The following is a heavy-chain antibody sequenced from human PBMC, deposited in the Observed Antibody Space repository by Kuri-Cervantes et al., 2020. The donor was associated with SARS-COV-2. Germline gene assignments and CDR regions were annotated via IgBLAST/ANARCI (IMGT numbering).Heavy chain of an antibody. V-gene: IGHV1-69*13. D-gene: IGHD3-9*01. J-gene: IGHJ6*03. Sequence: SVKVSCKASGYTFTSYDISWVRQAPGQGLEWMGGIIPIFGTANYAQKFQGRVTITADESTSTAYMELSSLRSEDTAVYYCARTRYFDWLLGAYYYYYMDVWGKGTTVTVSS. CDR3: ARTRYFDWLLGAYYYYYMDV. CDR2: IIPIFGTA. CDR1: GYTFTSYD.